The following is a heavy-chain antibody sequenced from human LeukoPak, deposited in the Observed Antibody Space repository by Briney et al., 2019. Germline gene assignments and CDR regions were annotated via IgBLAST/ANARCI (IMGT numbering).Heavy chain of an antibody. CDR2: IIPIFGTA. Sequence: ASVKVSCKASRGTFSSHAISWVRQAPGQGLEWMGGIIPIFGTANYAQKFQGRVTITADESTSTAYMELSSLRSEDTAVYYCARGRVNVLWFGELLHWGQGTLVTVSS. J-gene: IGHJ4*02. CDR1: RGTFSSHA. CDR3: ARGRVNVLWFGELLH. D-gene: IGHD3-10*01. V-gene: IGHV1-69*13.